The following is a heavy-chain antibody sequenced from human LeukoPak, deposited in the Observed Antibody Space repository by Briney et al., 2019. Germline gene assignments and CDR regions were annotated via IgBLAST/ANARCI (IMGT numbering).Heavy chain of an antibody. CDR2: MNPNSGNT. D-gene: IGHD3-3*01. V-gene: IGHV1-8*01. CDR1: GYTFTSYD. Sequence: ASVKVSCKASGYTFTSYDINWVRQATGQGLEWRGWMNPNSGNTGYAQKFQGRVTMTRNTSISTAYMELSSLRSEDTAVYYCARTRLITIFGVVTAKYMDVWGKGTTVTVSS. CDR3: ARTRLITIFGVVTAKYMDV. J-gene: IGHJ6*03.